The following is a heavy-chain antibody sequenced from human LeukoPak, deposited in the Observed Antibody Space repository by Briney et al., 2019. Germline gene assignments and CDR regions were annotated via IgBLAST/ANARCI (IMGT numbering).Heavy chain of an antibody. CDR3: ARGSSRVRGVYTGDH. Sequence: GGSLRLSCAASGFTFSDHHMDWVRQAPGKGLEWVVHVSGIGRKYTTEYAASVKGRFTISRDESKNSLNLQMNSLKTEDTAVYYCARGSSRVRGVYTGDHWGQGTLVTVSS. J-gene: IGHJ4*02. CDR1: GFTFSDHH. CDR2: VSGIGRKYTT. D-gene: IGHD3-10*01. V-gene: IGHV3-72*01.